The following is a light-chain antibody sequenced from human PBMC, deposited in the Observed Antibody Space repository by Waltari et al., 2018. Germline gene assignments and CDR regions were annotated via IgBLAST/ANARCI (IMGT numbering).Light chain of an antibody. CDR3: QQYHSTPGA. CDR1: QSVLYSSNNKNY. V-gene: IGKV4-1*01. Sequence: DIVMTQSPDSLAVSLGERATINCKSSQSVLYSSNNKNYLAWYQQKPGQPPKLLIYWASTREAGVPDRVSGSVSGTDFTLTISSLQAGEVAVYYCQQYHSTPGAFGQGTKVEIK. CDR2: WAS. J-gene: IGKJ1*01.